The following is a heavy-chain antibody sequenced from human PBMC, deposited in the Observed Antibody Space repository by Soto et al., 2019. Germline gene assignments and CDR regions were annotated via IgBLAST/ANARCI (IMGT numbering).Heavy chain of an antibody. J-gene: IGHJ4*02. D-gene: IGHD3-10*01. CDR3: AKDSSGASPVH. V-gene: IGHV3-43*01. CDR1: GFTFDDYT. CDR2: ISLHGGST. Sequence: EVQLVESGGVVVQHGGSLRLSCAASGFTFDDYTMHWVRQAPGRGLEWVSLISLHGGSTYYTDSVKGRFTIARDNSKNSLYLQMNSLRTEDTALYYCAKDSSGASPVHWGQGTLVTVSS.